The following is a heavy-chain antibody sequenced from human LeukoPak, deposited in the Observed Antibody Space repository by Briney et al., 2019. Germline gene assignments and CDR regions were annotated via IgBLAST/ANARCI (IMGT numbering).Heavy chain of an antibody. Sequence: ASVKVSCKVSGYTLTELSMHWVRQAPGKGLEWMGGFGPEDGETIYAQKFQGRVTMTEDTSTDTAYMELSSLRSEDTAVYYCATDRAAAGTWRRKYYYYYGMDVWGQGTTVTVSS. D-gene: IGHD6-13*01. CDR1: GYTLTELS. V-gene: IGHV1-24*01. J-gene: IGHJ6*02. CDR2: FGPEDGET. CDR3: ATDRAAAGTWRRKYYYYYGMDV.